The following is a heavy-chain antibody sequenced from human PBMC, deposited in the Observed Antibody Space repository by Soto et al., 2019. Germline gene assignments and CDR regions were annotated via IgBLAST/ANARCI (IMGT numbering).Heavy chain of an antibody. Sequence: PSDPLSLTCTVSGGSISSYYWSWIRQPPGKGLEWIGYIYYSGSTNYNPSLKSRVTISVDTSKNQFSLKLSSVTAADTAVYYCARYVRFLEWSRDYYYGMDVWGQGTTVNVSS. CDR1: GGSISSYY. V-gene: IGHV4-59*01. CDR3: ARYVRFLEWSRDYYYGMDV. J-gene: IGHJ6*02. CDR2: IYYSGST. D-gene: IGHD3-3*01.